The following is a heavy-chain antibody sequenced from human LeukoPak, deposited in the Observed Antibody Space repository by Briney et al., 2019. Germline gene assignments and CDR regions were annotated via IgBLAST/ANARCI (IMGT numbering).Heavy chain of an antibody. CDR2: INTNTGT. CDR1: GYTFTSYA. D-gene: IGHD3-3*01. CDR3: ARGITIFGVVIGY. J-gene: IGHJ4*02. V-gene: IGHV7-4-1*01. Sequence: ASVKVSCKASGYTFTSYAMNWVRQAPGQGLEWMGWINTNTGTQRMPRASQDGLSSPWTPLSARHICRYTAVYYCARGITIFGVVIGYWGQGTLVTVSS.